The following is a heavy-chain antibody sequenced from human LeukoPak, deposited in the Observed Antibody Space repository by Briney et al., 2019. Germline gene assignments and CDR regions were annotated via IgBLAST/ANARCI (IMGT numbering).Heavy chain of an antibody. Sequence: SVKVSCKASGGTFSTHPISWVRQAPGQGLEWMGGILPFLGQANFAQTFQDRLTITADKSTTTVYTELSSLRAADTAVYYCARVGYDSSGYYFDNWGQGTLVTVSS. J-gene: IGHJ4*02. CDR1: GGTFSTHP. CDR3: ARVGYDSSGYYFDN. V-gene: IGHV1-69*06. D-gene: IGHD3-22*01. CDR2: ILPFLGQA.